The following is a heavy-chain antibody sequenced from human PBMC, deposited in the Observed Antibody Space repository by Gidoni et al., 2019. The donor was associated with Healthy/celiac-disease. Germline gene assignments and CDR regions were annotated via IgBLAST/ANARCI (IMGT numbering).Heavy chain of an antibody. V-gene: IGHV4-34*01. Sequence: QVQLQQWGAGLLKPSETLSLTCAVYGGSFSGYYWSWIRQPPGKGLEWIGEINHSGSTNYNPSLKSRVTISVDTSKNQFSLKLSSVTAADTAVYYCARGKTYYDFWSGYRERGYYYGMDVWGQGTTVTVSS. D-gene: IGHD3-3*01. CDR1: GGSFSGYY. J-gene: IGHJ6*02. CDR3: ARGKTYYDFWSGYRERGYYYGMDV. CDR2: INHSGST.